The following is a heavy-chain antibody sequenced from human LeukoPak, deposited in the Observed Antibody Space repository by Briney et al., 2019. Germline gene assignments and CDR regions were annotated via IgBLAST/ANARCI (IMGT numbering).Heavy chain of an antibody. J-gene: IGHJ4*02. Sequence: PGGSLRLSCAASGFAFSSYSMNWVRQAPGKGLEWVSSISSSSSYIYYADSVKGRFTISRDNAKNSLYLQMNSLRAEDTAVYYCARERGIAYYFDYWGQGTLVTASS. CDR2: ISSSSSYI. CDR3: ARERGIAYYFDY. D-gene: IGHD6-13*01. V-gene: IGHV3-21*01. CDR1: GFAFSSYS.